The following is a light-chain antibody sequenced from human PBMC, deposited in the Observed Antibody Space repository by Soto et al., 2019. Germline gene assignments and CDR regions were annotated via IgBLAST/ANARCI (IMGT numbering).Light chain of an antibody. Sequence: QSVLTQPPSVSGAPGQRVTISCTGSSSNIGAGYGVHWYQRLPGAAPKLLIYGNKNRLSGVPDRFSGSKSGTSASLVITDLQTEDEADYYCQSYDTRLSGPVVFGGGTKLTVL. CDR1: SSNIGAGYG. V-gene: IGLV1-40*01. J-gene: IGLJ2*01. CDR2: GNK. CDR3: QSYDTRLSGPVV.